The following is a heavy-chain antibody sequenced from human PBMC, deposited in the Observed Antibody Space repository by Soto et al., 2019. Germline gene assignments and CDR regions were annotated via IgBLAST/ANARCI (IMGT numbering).Heavy chain of an antibody. Sequence: QVQLQEAGPGLVKPSQTLSLTCTVSGGSISSGGDYWNWIRQHPGKGLEWIGYINNSGSTFYNPSLKGRGTISVGTSSNQFSLKVTSVTAADTAVYYCARGTTSLAFWGQGLLVTVSS. CDR3: ARGTTSLAF. CDR2: INNSGST. CDR1: GGSISSGGDY. J-gene: IGHJ4*02. D-gene: IGHD3-10*01. V-gene: IGHV4-31*03.